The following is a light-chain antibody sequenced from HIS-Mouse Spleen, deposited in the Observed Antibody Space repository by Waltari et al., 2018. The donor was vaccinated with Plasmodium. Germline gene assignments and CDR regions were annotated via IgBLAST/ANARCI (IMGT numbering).Light chain of an antibody. V-gene: IGKV3-15*01. J-gene: IGKJ2*01. CDR2: GAS. Sequence: EIVMTQSPATLSVSPGERATLSCRASQSVSSNLAWYQQKPGQAPRLLIYGASTRATGIPARFSGRGSGTEFTLTISSMQSADFAVYYCQQYNNWPPYTFGQGTKLEIK. CDR3: QQYNNWPPYT. CDR1: QSVSSN.